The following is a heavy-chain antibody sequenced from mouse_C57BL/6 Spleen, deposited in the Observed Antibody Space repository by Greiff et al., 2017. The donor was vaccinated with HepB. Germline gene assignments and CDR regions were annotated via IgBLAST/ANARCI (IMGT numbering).Heavy chain of an antibody. CDR2: TNPTNGRT. V-gene: IGHV1S81*02. D-gene: IGHD1-1*01. J-gene: IGHJ2*01. CDR1: GYTFTSYW. CDR3: SRSKKIVATYLDY. Sequence: VQLQQSGAELVKAGASVKMSCTASGYTFTSYWMHWVKQRLGQGLEWFAETNPTNGRTYYNEKLKSKATLTVDKSSSTAYMLLSGPTFEDSAVYYCSRSKKIVATYLDYWGQGTTLTVSS.